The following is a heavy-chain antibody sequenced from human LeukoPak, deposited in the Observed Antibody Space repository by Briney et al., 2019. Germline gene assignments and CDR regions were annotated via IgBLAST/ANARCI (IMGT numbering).Heavy chain of an antibody. CDR2: ISSSSSYI. D-gene: IGHD2-2*01. V-gene: IGHV3-21*01. CDR3: ARVHQLLGYDAFDI. J-gene: IGHJ3*02. Sequence: PGGSLRLSCAASGFTFSNFAMTWVRQAPGKGLEWVSSISSSSSYIYYADSVKGRFTISRDNAKNSLYLQMNSLRAEDTAVYYCARVHQLLGYDAFDIWGQGTMVTVSS. CDR1: GFTFSNFA.